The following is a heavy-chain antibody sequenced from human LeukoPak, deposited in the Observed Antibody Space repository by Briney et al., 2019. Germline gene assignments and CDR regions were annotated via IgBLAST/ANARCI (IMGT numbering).Heavy chain of an antibody. J-gene: IGHJ4*02. CDR1: GGTFSSYA. D-gene: IGHD6-6*01. CDR3: ARDEYSGSSPDN. Sequence: SVKVSCKASGGTFSSYAISWVRQAPGQGLEWMGGIIPIFGTANYAQKFQGRVTITADESTSTAYMELSSLRSEDTAVYYCARDEYSGSSPDNWGQGTLVTVSS. V-gene: IGHV1-69*01. CDR2: IIPIFGTA.